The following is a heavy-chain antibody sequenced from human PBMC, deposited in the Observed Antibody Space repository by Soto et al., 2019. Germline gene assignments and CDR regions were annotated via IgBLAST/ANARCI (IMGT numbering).Heavy chain of an antibody. Sequence: PAGSLRLSCAASGFTFSSNAVSWVRQPPGKGPEWISSISGSGSTIYYADSVKGRFTISRDNSKNTLYLQMSSLRAEDTAVYYCAKVFYYYDSSGYYYFDYWGQGTLVTVSS. J-gene: IGHJ4*02. CDR1: GFTFSSNA. CDR3: AKVFYYYDSSGYYYFDY. D-gene: IGHD3-22*01. V-gene: IGHV3-23*01. CDR2: ISGSGSTI.